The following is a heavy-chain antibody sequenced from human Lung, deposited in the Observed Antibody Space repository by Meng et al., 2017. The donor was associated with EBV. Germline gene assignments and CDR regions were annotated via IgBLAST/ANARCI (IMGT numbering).Heavy chain of an antibody. J-gene: IGHJ5*02. Sequence: VVLVQAGAEVNKPWSAVKVSCKASGGTFSSYAIRWVRQAPGQGLEWMGGIIPIFGTANYAQKFQGRVTITADESTSTAYMELSSLRSEDTAVYYCARGNWFNHWGQGTLVTVSS. CDR3: ARGNWFNH. V-gene: IGHV1-69*01. CDR1: GGTFSSYA. CDR2: IIPIFGTA.